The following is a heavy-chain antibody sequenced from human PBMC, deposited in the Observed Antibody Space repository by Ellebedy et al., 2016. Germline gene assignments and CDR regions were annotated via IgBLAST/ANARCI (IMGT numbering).Heavy chain of an antibody. J-gene: IGHJ6*02. CDR1: GGSISSGYH. Sequence: SETLSLTXTVSGGSISSGYHWGCIRQPPGKGLEWIGNIYHSGSSYYNPSLKSRVTILMDTSKNQFSLKLSSVTAADTAVYYCARDGGGSSWYKGVWGQGTTVTVSS. CDR2: IYHSGSS. D-gene: IGHD6-13*01. V-gene: IGHV4-38-2*02. CDR3: ARDGGGSSWYKGV.